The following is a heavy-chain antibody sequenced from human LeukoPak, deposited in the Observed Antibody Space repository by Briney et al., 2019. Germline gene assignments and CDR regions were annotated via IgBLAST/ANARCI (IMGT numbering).Heavy chain of an antibody. CDR1: GSMYNYY. CDR2: IHYNGIT. CDR3: ARRSTLYSSGRFYFDY. J-gene: IGHJ4*02. D-gene: IGHD6-19*01. Sequence: PSETLSLTCTVSGSMYNYYWSWIRQPPGKGLEWIGYIHYNGITNYNPSLKTRVTMSLDTSKNQVSLNLNSVTAADTAVYYCARRSTLYSSGRFYFDYWGQGTLVTVSS. V-gene: IGHV4-59*08.